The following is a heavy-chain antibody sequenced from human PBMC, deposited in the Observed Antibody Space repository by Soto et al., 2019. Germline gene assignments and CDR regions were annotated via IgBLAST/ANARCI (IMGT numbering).Heavy chain of an antibody. CDR3: ARGTRLRPFDY. Sequence: EVQLVESGGGLVKPGGSLRLSCAASGFTFSSYSMNWVRQAPGKGLEWVSSISSSSSYIYYADSVKGRFTISRDNAKNSLYLQMNSLTAEDTAVYYCARGTRLRPFDYWGQGTLVTVSS. V-gene: IGHV3-21*01. CDR2: ISSSSSYI. CDR1: GFTFSSYS. J-gene: IGHJ4*02. D-gene: IGHD5-12*01.